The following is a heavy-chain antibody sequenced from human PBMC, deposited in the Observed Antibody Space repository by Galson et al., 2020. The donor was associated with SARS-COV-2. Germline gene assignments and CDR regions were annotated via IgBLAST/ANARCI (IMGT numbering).Heavy chain of an antibody. V-gene: IGHV1-18*04. D-gene: IGHD5-18*01. CDR1: GYTFIRYG. CDR2: ISAYNGHR. Sequence: ASVKVSCKASGYTFIRYGISWVRQAPGQGLEWMGWISAYNGHRNYAQKFQDRVTMTTDSTRITAYMEVTNLTPDDTAVYFCARDTAMVSNGMDVWGQGTTVIVSS. J-gene: IGHJ6*02. CDR3: ARDTAMVSNGMDV.